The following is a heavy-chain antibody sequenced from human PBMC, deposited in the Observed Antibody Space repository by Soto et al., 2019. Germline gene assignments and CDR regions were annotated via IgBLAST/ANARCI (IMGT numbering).Heavy chain of an antibody. Sequence: QVPLVQSGAEVKKPGASVKVSCKASGYTFTSYAMHWVRQAPGQRLEWMGWINAGNGNTKYSQKFQGRVTITRDTSASTAYMELSSLRSEDTAVYYCARRIGSLAVATRGYDYWGQGTLVTVSS. CDR1: GYTFTSYA. D-gene: IGHD6-19*01. CDR2: INAGNGNT. CDR3: ARRIGSLAVATRGYDY. V-gene: IGHV1-3*01. J-gene: IGHJ4*02.